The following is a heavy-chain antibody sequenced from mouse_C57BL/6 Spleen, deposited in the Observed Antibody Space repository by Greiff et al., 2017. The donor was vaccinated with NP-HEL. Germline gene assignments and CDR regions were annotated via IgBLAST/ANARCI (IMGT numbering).Heavy chain of an antibody. V-gene: IGHV1-81*01. CDR3: ARGGITTVVTRGYYFDY. Sequence: QVQLQQSGAELARPGASVKLSCKASGYTFTSYGISWVKQRTGQGLEWIGEIYPRSGNTYYNEKFKGKATLTADKSSSTAYMELRSLTSEDSAVYFCARGGITTVVTRGYYFDYWGQGTTLTVSS. D-gene: IGHD1-1*01. CDR2: IYPRSGNT. CDR1: GYTFTSYG. J-gene: IGHJ2*01.